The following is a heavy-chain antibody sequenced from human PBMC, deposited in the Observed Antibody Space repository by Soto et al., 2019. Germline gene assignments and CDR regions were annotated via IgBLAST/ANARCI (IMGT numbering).Heavy chain of an antibody. CDR1: GFTFSTYL. CDR2: ISYDGSNK. CDR3: ARDQGLDMRGPFDY. D-gene: IGHD3-9*01. J-gene: IGHJ4*02. V-gene: IGHV3-30-3*01. Sequence: GGSLRLSCAASGFTFSTYLMHWVRQAPGKGLEWVAVISYDGSNKYYADSVKGRFTISRDNSKNTLYLQLNSVTPEDTAVYYCARDQGLDMRGPFDYWGQGTLVTVSS.